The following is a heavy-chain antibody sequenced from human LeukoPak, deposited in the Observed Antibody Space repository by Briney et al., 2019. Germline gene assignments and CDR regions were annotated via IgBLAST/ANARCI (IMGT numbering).Heavy chain of an antibody. CDR3: ARKFLGSRGYYFDY. Sequence: ASVKVSCKASGYTFINHWMRWVRQATGQGLEWMGWMNPNSGNTGYAQKFQGRVNMTRNTSISTAYMELSSLRSEDTAVYYCARKFLGSRGYYFDYWGQGTLVTVSS. J-gene: IGHJ4*02. V-gene: IGHV1-8*02. CDR1: GYTFINHW. CDR2: MNPNSGNT. D-gene: IGHD3-10*01.